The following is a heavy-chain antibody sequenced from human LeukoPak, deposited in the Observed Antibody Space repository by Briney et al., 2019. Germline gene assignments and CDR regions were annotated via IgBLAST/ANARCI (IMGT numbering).Heavy chain of an antibody. D-gene: IGHD6-19*01. Sequence: GRSLRLSCAASGITFSSYAMHWVRQAPGKGLEWVAVISYDGSNKYYADSVKGRFTISRDNSRNTLYLQMNSLRPGDTAVYYCARERYSSGWYQDYWGQGTLVTVSS. V-gene: IGHV3-30-3*01. J-gene: IGHJ4*02. CDR3: ARERYSSGWYQDY. CDR2: ISYDGSNK. CDR1: GITFSSYA.